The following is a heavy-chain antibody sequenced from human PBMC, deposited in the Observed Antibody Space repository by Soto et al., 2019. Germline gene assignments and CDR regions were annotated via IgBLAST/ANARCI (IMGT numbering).Heavy chain of an antibody. Sequence: GGSLRLSCAAAGFTFSSNSMNWVRQAPGKGLEWISYISSSSSTIYADSVKGRFTISRDNAKNSLYLQMNSLRDEDTAVYYCARVIWSGHLTSDLWGQGTLVTVSS. CDR2: ISSSSSTI. V-gene: IGHV3-48*02. CDR1: GFTFSSNS. J-gene: IGHJ5*02. D-gene: IGHD3-3*01. CDR3: ARVIWSGHLTSDL.